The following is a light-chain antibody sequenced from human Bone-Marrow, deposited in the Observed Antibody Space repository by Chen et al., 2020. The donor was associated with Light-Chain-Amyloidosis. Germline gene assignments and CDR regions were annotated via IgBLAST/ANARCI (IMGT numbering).Light chain of an antibody. V-gene: IGKV3-11*01. CDR3: QQRSVWPPLT. CDR2: DAS. J-gene: IGKJ5*01. Sequence: ELLLTQFPDTMYLSPGESATLSCMASQDINNYLVWYQQKPGRAPRLLIFDASNRATGIPARFSGSGSGTDFTLTINNVEPEDFAVYYCQQRSVWPPLTFGQGTRLEIK. CDR1: QDINNY.